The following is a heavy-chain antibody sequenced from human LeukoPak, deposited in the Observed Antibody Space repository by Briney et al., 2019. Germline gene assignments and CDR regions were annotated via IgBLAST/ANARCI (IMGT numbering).Heavy chain of an antibody. CDR2: INQSGNT. CDR3: ARGDYDFWSGNWRFDT. V-gene: IGHV4-34*01. D-gene: IGHD3-3*01. Sequence: SETLSLTCAVYGGSISGYYWSWIRQPPGKGLEWIGEINQSGNTNYNPSLKSRVTISVDTSKNQFSLRLRSVTAADTALYYCARGDYDFWSGNWRFDTWGQGTLVTVSS. CDR1: GGSISGYY. J-gene: IGHJ4*02.